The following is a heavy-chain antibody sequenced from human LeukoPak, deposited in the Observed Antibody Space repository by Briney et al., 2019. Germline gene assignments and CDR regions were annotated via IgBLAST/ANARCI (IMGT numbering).Heavy chain of an antibody. CDR2: IYYSGST. D-gene: IGHD3-9*01. CDR1: GGSISSYY. Sequence: SETLSLTCTVSGGSISSYYWSWIRQPPGKGLEWIGYIYYSGSTNYNPSLKSRVTISVDTSKNQFSLKLSSVTAADTAVYYCARGSSNYDILTGYLSYGMDVWGQGTTVTVSS. J-gene: IGHJ6*02. CDR3: ARGSSNYDILTGYLSYGMDV. V-gene: IGHV4-59*01.